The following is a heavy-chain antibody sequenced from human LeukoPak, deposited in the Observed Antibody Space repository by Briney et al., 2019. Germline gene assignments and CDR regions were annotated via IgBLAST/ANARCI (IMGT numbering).Heavy chain of an antibody. CDR3: ARDLFYGMDV. V-gene: IGHV4-38-2*02. CDR1: GYSNTSGYY. J-gene: IGHJ6*02. CDR2: TYHSGTP. Sequence: SETLSLTCTVSGYSNTSGYYWGWIRQPPGKGLEWIGSTYHSGTPYYNPSLKSRVTISVDTSKNQFSLKLSSVTAADTAVYYCARDLFYGMDVWGQGTTVTVSS.